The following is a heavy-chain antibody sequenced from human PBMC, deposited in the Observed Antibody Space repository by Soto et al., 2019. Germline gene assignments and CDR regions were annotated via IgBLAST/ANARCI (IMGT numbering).Heavy chain of an antibody. Sequence: GCSLRLSCAASGFTFSVSGVHWVRQASGKGLEWLGRIRSKANSYATAYAASVKGRFTISRDDSKNTAYLQMDSLKTEDTAVYYCTQRVAGQRDYYYYGMDVWGQGTTVTGSS. CDR3: TQRVAGQRDYYYYGMDV. V-gene: IGHV3-73*01. CDR2: IRSKANSYAT. J-gene: IGHJ6*02. CDR1: GFTFSVSG.